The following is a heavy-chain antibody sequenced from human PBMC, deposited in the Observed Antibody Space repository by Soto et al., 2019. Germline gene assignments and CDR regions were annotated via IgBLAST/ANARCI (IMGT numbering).Heavy chain of an antibody. Sequence: ASVKVSCKASGHTFTSYYMHWVRQAPGQGLEWMGIINPSGGSTSYAQKFQGRVTMNRDTSTSTVYMELSSLRSEDTAVYYCARVSYYYDSSGYYGGPYGMDVWGQGTRVTVS. V-gene: IGHV1-46*01. CDR2: INPSGGST. CDR1: GHTFTSYY. J-gene: IGHJ6*02. CDR3: ARVSYYYDSSGYYGGPYGMDV. D-gene: IGHD3-22*01.